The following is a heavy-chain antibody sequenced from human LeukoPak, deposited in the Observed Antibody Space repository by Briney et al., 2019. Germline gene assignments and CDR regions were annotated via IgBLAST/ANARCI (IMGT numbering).Heavy chain of an antibody. CDR2: INAGNGNT. CDR3: ARPSYSSGWYYLDY. Sequence: AAVKVSCKASGYTFTSYAMHWVRQAPGQRLEWMGWINAGNGNTKYSQKFQGRVTITRDTSASTAYMELSSLRSEDTAVYYCARPSYSSGWYYLDYWGQGTLVTVSS. J-gene: IGHJ4*02. V-gene: IGHV1-3*01. D-gene: IGHD6-19*01. CDR1: GYTFTSYA.